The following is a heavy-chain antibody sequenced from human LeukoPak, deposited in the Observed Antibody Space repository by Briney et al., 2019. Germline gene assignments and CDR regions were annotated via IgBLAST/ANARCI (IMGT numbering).Heavy chain of an antibody. CDR1: GFTFSSYW. D-gene: IGHD6-13*01. J-gene: IGHJ4*02. CDR3: ARDGVAAAGLDS. V-gene: IGHV3-74*01. Sequence: GGSLRLSCAASGFTFSSYWMHWVRQAPGKGLVWVSRVNSGGSSTGYADSVKGRFTISRDNAKNTLYLQMNSLRAEDTAMYYCARDGVAAAGLDSWGQGTLVTVSS. CDR2: VNSGGSST.